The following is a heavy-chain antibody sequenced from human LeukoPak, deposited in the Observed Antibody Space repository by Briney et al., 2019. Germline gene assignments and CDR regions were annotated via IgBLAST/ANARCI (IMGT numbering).Heavy chain of an antibody. CDR3: ARMITLPSGYDYFVY. D-gene: IGHD5-12*01. J-gene: IGHJ4*02. Sequence: SETLTHPCTVSGGSISSYYWSWIRQPPGKGLEWIGYIYYSGSTNYNPSLKSRVTISVDTSKNQFSLRLSSVTAADTAMYYCARMITLPSGYDYFVYWGQGTLVTVSS. CDR2: IYYSGST. CDR1: GGSISSYY. V-gene: IGHV4-59*01.